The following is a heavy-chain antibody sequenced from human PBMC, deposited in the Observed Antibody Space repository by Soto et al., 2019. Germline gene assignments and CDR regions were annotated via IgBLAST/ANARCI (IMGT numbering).Heavy chain of an antibody. Sequence: EVQLLESGGDLVQPGGSLRISCAASGFTFRSYAMSWVRQAPGKGLEWVSTINGNGAATYYADSVKGRFTMSRHNSKNALYLRMDSLRAEDTAVYYCARGDSYYDFCLGVCGKGTTVAVSS. CDR2: INGNGAAT. J-gene: IGHJ6*04. D-gene: IGHD3-3*01. CDR1: GFTFRSYA. V-gene: IGHV3-23*01. CDR3: ARGDSYYDFCLGV.